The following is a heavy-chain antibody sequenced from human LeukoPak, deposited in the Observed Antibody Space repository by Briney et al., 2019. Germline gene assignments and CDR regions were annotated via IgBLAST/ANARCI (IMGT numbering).Heavy chain of an antibody. V-gene: IGHV3-23*01. J-gene: IGHJ4*02. CDR1: GFTFSSYA. Sequence: GGSLRLSCPASGFTFSSYAMSWVRQAPGKGLEWVSAISGSGGSTYYADSVKGRFTISRDNSKNTLYLQMNSLRAEDTAVYYCAKDGASVAGTLVDYWGQGTLVTVSS. CDR3: AKDGASVAGTLVDY. D-gene: IGHD6-19*01. CDR2: ISGSGGST.